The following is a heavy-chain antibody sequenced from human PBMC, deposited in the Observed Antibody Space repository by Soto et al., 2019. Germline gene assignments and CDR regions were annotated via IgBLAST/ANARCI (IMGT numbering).Heavy chain of an antibody. CDR1: GFTFSSYW. V-gene: IGHV3-74*01. J-gene: IGHJ4*02. CDR2: INGDGIST. CDR3: ARISQGTYCRGGNCYSDY. D-gene: IGHD2-15*01. Sequence: EVQLVESGGDLVQPGGSLRLSCAASGFTFSSYWMHWVRQDPEKGLVWVSRINGDGISTSYADSVKGRFTISRDNAKDTLYLHMNSLGAEDTAGYYCARISQGTYCRGGNCYSDYWGQGTLVTVSS.